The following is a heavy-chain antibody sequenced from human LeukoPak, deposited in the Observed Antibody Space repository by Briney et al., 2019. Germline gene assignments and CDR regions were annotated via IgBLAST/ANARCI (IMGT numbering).Heavy chain of an antibody. V-gene: IGHV4-30-4*08. J-gene: IGHJ6*03. D-gene: IGHD3-16*01. CDR1: GGSISSGDYY. Sequence: SQTLSLTCTVSGGSISSGDYYWSWIRQPPGKGLEWIGYIYYSGTTYYNPSLKSRVTISVDTSKNQFSLKLSSVTAADTAVYYCARYEDYYYNMDVWGKGTTVTVSS. CDR2: IYYSGTT. CDR3: ARYEDYYYNMDV.